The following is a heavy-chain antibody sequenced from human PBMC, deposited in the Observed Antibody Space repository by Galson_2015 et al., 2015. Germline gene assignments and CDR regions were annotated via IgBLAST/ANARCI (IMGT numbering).Heavy chain of an antibody. CDR2: IYPGDSDT. CDR3: ARRGNTYGYSDY. D-gene: IGHD5-18*01. Sequence: QSGAEVKKPGESLKISCKGSGYTFSNYWIGWARQMPGKGLEWMGIIYPGDSDTRYSPSFQGQVTISADKSINTAFLQWSSLEASDTAMYYCARRGNTYGYSDYWGQGTLVTVSS. V-gene: IGHV5-51*01. J-gene: IGHJ4*02. CDR1: GYTFSNYW.